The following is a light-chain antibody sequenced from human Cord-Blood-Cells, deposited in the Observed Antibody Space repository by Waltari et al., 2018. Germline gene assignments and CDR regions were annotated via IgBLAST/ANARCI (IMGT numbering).Light chain of an antibody. CDR1: QDISNY. Sequence: DIQMNQSPSSLSASVGDRVIITCQASQDISNYLNWYQQKPGKAPKLLIYDASNLERGVPSRFSGSGSGTDFTFTISSLQPEDIATYYCQQYDNLPYTFGQGTKLEIK. V-gene: IGKV1-33*01. J-gene: IGKJ2*01. CDR2: DAS. CDR3: QQYDNLPYT.